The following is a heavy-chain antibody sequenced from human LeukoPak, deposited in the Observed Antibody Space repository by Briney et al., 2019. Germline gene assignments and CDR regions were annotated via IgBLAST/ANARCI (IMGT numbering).Heavy chain of an antibody. V-gene: IGHV2-70*04. D-gene: IGHD3-10*01. CDR2: IDWDDDK. Sequence: SGPTLVNPTQTLTLTCTFSGFSPSTSGMRVSWIRQPPGKALEWLARIDWDDDKFYSTSLKTRLTISKDTSKNQVVLTMTNMDPVDTATYYCARMPPLTMVRGVTDAFDIWGQGTMVTVSS. CDR3: ARMPPLTMVRGVTDAFDI. CDR1: GFSPSTSGMR. J-gene: IGHJ3*02.